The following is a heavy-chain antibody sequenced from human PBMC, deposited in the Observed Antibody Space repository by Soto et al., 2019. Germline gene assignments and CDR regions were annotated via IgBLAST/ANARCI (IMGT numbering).Heavy chain of an antibody. V-gene: IGHV3-23*01. D-gene: IGHD4-17*01. CDR2: ISGSGGST. CDR3: AKDQNYGGNVGALVY. J-gene: IGHJ4*02. Sequence: GGSLRLSCAASGFTFSSYAMSWVRQAPGKGLEWVSAISGSGGSTYYADSVKGRFTISRDNSKNTLYLQMNSLRAEDTAVYYCAKDQNYGGNVGALVYWGQGTLVTVSS. CDR1: GFTFSSYA.